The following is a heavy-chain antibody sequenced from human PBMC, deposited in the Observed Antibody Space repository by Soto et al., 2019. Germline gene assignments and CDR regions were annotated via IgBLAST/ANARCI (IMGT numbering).Heavy chain of an antibody. CDR3: AKDLYGSGSPFDY. D-gene: IGHD3-10*01. Sequence: GGSLRLSCAASGFTFSSYAMSWVRQAPGKGLEWVSAISGSGGSTYYADSVKGRFTISRDNSKNTLYLQMNSLIAEDTAVYYCAKDLYGSGSPFDYWGQGTLVTVSS. J-gene: IGHJ4*02. CDR1: GFTFSSYA. V-gene: IGHV3-23*01. CDR2: ISGSGGST.